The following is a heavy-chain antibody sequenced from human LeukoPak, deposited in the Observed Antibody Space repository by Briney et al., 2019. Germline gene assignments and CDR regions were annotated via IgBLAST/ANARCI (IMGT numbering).Heavy chain of an antibody. CDR1: GYSFTSYW. V-gene: IGHV5-51*01. CDR2: IYPGDSDT. CDR3: ARQVLGWDDYYDSSGYYYNWFDP. D-gene: IGHD3-22*01. Sequence: GESLKISCKGSGYSFTSYWIGWVRQMPGKGLEWMGIIYPGDSDTRYSPSFQGQVTISADKSISTAYLQWSSLKASDTAMYYCARQVLGWDDYYDSSGYYYNWFDPWGQGTLVTASS. J-gene: IGHJ5*02.